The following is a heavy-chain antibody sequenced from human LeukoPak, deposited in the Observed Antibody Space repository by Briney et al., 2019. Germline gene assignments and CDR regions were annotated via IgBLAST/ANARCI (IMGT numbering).Heavy chain of an antibody. CDR1: GFTLSNNY. J-gene: IGHJ4*02. V-gene: IGHV3-53*01. CDR2: ITSGGGT. Sequence: GGSLRLSCAASGFTLSNNYMNWVRQAPGKGLEWVSVITSGGGTYYADSVWGRFTISRDNSENTLSLQMNSLRAEDTAVYYCARGAWDWGQGTLVTVSS. CDR3: ARGAWD.